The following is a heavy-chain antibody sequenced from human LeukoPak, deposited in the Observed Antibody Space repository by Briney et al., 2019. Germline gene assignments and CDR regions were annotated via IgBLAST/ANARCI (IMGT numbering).Heavy chain of an antibody. D-gene: IGHD6-13*01. CDR1: GFTFNTYW. Sequence: PGGSLRLSCAASGFTFNTYWMHWVRQAPGKGLVWVSRINSDGSSTKYADSVKGRFTISRDNAKNTLYLQMNSLRAEDTAVYYSTTEAAYSSSWYVDAFDIWGQGTMVTVSS. CDR2: INSDGSST. CDR3: TTEAAYSSSWYVDAFDI. J-gene: IGHJ3*02. V-gene: IGHV3-74*03.